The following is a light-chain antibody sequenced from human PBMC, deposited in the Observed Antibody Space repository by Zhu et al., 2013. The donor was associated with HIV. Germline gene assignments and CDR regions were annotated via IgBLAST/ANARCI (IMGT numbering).Light chain of an antibody. CDR3: QAWDSSTLVV. Sequence: VLTQPPSVSVSPGQTASITCSGEKLGEKYACWYQQKPGQSPVVVIFQDNKRPSGIPERFSGSNSGNTATLTISGTQAMDEADYYCQAWDSSTLVVFGGGTKLTVL. CDR1: KLGEKY. V-gene: IGLV3-1*01. J-gene: IGLJ2*01. CDR2: QDN.